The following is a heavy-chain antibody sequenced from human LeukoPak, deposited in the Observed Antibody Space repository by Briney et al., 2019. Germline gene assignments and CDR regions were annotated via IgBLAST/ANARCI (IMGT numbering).Heavy chain of an antibody. D-gene: IGHD6-19*01. CDR2: IKHDGSEK. J-gene: IGHJ3*02. CDR1: GFTFSSYW. CDR3: AGQSIAVAVNAFDI. V-gene: IGHV3-7*01. Sequence: PGGSLRLSCAASGFTFSSYWMSWVRQAPGKGLEWVANIKHDGSEKYYVDSVKGRFTISRDNAKNSLYLQMNSLRAEDTAVYYCAGQSIAVAVNAFDIWGQGTMVTVSS.